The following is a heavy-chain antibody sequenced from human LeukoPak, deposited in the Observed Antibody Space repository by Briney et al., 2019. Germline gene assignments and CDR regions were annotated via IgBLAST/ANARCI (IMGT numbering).Heavy chain of an antibody. D-gene: IGHD6-6*01. CDR2: IYYSGST. CDR1: GGSFSSYY. J-gene: IGHJ6*03. Sequence: SETLSLTCTVSGGSFSSYYWSWVRQPPGKGLEWIGYIYYSGSTNYNPSLKSRVTISVDTSKNQFSLKLSSVTAADTAVYYCARDRRAARPGAHYYYMDVWGKGTTVTVSS. CDR3: ARDRRAARPGAHYYYMDV. V-gene: IGHV4-59*01.